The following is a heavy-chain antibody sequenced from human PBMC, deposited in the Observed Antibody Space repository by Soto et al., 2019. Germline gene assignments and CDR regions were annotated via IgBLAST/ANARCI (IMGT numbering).Heavy chain of an antibody. D-gene: IGHD3-10*01. CDR2: INPNNGGT. J-gene: IGHJ1*01. CDR3: ARRRGNYPITEFLQY. Sequence: QVQLVQSGAEVKRPGASVKVSCETSGYTFIGYYVHWVRQVPGQELEWMGWINPNNGGTKYAQRFQGRLIITRDTSITTAYMELSRLTTDDTAVYYCARRRGNYPITEFLQYWGQGTLITVSS. V-gene: IGHV1-2*02. CDR1: GYTFIGYY.